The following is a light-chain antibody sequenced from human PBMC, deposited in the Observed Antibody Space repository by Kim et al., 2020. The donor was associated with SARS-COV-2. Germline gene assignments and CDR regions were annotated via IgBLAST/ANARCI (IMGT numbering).Light chain of an antibody. CDR3: QKYDRAPRT. J-gene: IGKJ1*01. CDR1: QGISNY. V-gene: IGKV1-27*01. Sequence: ASVGDRVTITCRASQGISNYLAWYQQRPGTAPKLLIYAASLLESGVPSRFSGSGSGTDFTLTINSLQPEDAATYYCQKYDRAPRTFGQGTKVDIK. CDR2: AAS.